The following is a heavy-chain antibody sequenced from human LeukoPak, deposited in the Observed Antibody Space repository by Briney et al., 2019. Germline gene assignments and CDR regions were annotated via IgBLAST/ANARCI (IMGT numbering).Heavy chain of an antibody. J-gene: IGHJ4*02. CDR1: GDTFCDYY. D-gene: IGHD5-12*01. CDR3: ARYLSGYDYFDY. V-gene: IGHV1-2*02. Sequence: VASVKVSCKTSGDTFCDYYMHWVRQAPGQGLEWMGWINSNSGGPKYAQKFQGRVTMTRDTSISTVYMELNTLISDDTAIYYCARYLSGYDYFDYWDQGTLVTVSS. CDR2: INSNSGGP.